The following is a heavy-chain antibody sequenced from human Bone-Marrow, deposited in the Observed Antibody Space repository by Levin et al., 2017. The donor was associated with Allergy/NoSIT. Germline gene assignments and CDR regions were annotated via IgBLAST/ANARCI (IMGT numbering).Heavy chain of an antibody. J-gene: IGHJ6*02. V-gene: IGHV3-21*01. Sequence: AGGSLRLSCAASGFSFSTYTMNWVRQAPGKGLEWVSSISSNSDHIFYGDSVKGRFTISRDNAKKSLYLQMSSLTVEDTAIYYCARDVWGDYGLDVWGQGTTVTVSS. CDR3: ARDVWGDYGLDV. CDR1: GFSFSTYT. D-gene: IGHD7-27*01. CDR2: ISSNSDHI.